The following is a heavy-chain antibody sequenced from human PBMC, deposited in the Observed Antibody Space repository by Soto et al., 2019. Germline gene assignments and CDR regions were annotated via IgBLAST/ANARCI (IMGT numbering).Heavy chain of an antibody. CDR2: INPNSGGT. D-gene: IGHD3-3*01. CDR3: ARGVSIFGVVPKFYQNGMDV. J-gene: IGHJ6*02. V-gene: IGHV1-2*04. Sequence: ASVKVSCKASGYTFTGYYMHWARQAPGQGLEWMGWINPNSGGTNYAQKFQGWVTMTRDTSISTAYMELSSLRAEDTAVYYCARGVSIFGVVPKFYQNGMDVWGQGTTVTVS. CDR1: GYTFTGYY.